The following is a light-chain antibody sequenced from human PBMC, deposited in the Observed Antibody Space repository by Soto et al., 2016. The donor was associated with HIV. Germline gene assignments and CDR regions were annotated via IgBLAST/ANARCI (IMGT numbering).Light chain of an antibody. CDR1: NIGTKG. CDR3: QVWDRDSDHYV. V-gene: IGLV3-21*02. Sequence: SYQVTQPPSVSVAPGETARITCEGNNIGTKGVQWYQQKPGQAPVLVVYEDNNRPSGIPERFSGSNSGNTATLTISRVEAGDEADCYCQVWDRDSDHYVFGSGTKVTVL. CDR2: EDN. J-gene: IGLJ1*01.